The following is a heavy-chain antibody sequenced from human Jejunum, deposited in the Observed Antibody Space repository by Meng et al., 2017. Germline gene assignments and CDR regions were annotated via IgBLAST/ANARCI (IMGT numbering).Heavy chain of an antibody. CDR1: GGSINSDSNY. CDR2: VFSSGNT. Sequence: SETLSLTCTVSGGSINSDSNYWSWIRQPAGKGLEWIGRVFSSGNTNYNPSLKSRVTISVDTSKNHFSLELSSVTAADTAVYYCARGGSAIAAWYFDLWGRGTLVTVSS. D-gene: IGHD3-16*01. V-gene: IGHV4-61*02. J-gene: IGHJ2*01. CDR3: ARGGSAIAAWYFDL.